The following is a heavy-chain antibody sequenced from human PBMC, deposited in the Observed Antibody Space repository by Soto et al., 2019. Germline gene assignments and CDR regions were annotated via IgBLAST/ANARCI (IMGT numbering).Heavy chain of an antibody. Sequence: ASETLSLTCAVYGGSFSGYYWSWIRQPPGKGLEWIGEINHSGSTNYNPSLKSRVTISVDTSQNQFSLKLSSVTAADTAVHYCDRSPRLRFRTYYDYVWGSYRYKPAHYYGMDVCGQGTTVIVSS. CDR2: INHSGST. V-gene: IGHV4-34*01. D-gene: IGHD3-16*02. CDR3: DRSPRLRFRTYYDYVWGSYRYKPAHYYGMDV. J-gene: IGHJ6*02. CDR1: GGSFSGYY.